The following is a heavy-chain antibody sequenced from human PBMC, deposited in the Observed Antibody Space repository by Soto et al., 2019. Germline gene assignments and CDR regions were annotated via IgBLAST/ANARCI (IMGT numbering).Heavy chain of an antibody. D-gene: IGHD2-21*01. CDR3: AADLGPAYDSNNWFDP. CDR1: GFIFSHAW. Sequence: EVQLVESGGDLVKPGGSLRLSCAASGFIFSHAWFHWVRQPPGKGLELVGRVKNNGGATDYAASVKGRFTIPRDVSKDTVYLQMSSLRTEDTAIYYCAADLGPAYDSNNWFDPWGQGTLVTVSS. J-gene: IGHJ5*02. V-gene: IGHV3-15*07. CDR2: VKNNGGAT.